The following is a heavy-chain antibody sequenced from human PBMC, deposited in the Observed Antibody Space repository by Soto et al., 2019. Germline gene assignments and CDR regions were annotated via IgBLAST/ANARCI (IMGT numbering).Heavy chain of an antibody. V-gene: IGHV4-39*01. CDR2: IYYSGST. J-gene: IGHJ6*03. D-gene: IGHD2-15*01. CDR3: ARHDKDFYYYYMDV. Sequence: SETLSLTCTVSGGSISSSSYYWGWIRQPPGKGLEWIGSIYYSGSTYYNPSLKSRVTISVDTSKNQFSLKLSSVTAADTAEYYCARHDKDFYYYYMDVWGKGTTVTVSS. CDR1: GGSISSSSYY.